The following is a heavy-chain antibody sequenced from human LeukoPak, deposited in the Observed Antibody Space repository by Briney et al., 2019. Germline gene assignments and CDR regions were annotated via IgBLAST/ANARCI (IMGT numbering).Heavy chain of an antibody. V-gene: IGHV3-33*01. CDR1: GFTMKNFG. Sequence: PGGSLTLSCAVSGFTMKNFGMHWVRQAPGKGLEWVAVIWYDGSQRHYLDSVKGRFAISRENSMNTLSLEMKGLRVEDTAVYYCVRGADMNYNFENSFYFDSWGQGALVIVSS. CDR3: VRGADMNYNFENSFYFDS. J-gene: IGHJ4*02. D-gene: IGHD3-3*01. CDR2: IWYDGSQR.